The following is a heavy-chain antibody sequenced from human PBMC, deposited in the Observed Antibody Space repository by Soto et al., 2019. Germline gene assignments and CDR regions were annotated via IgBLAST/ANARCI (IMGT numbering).Heavy chain of an antibody. J-gene: IGHJ4*02. V-gene: IGHV4-4*02. CDR1: GDSISSSVW. Sequence: PSETLSLTRAVSGDSISSSVWWTWVRQPPGKGLEWIGEVFHTGNTNYNPSLKSRVTMSVDKSTNEFSLKVTSVTAADTAIYYCARKAWVRFDYWGQGALVTVSS. D-gene: IGHD7-27*01. CDR2: VFHTGNT. CDR3: ARKAWVRFDY.